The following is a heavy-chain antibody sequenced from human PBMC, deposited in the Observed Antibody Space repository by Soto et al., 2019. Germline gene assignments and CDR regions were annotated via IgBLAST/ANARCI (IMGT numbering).Heavy chain of an antibody. D-gene: IGHD3-9*01. CDR3: ARQLRYDILTGLDY. CDR2: IYYSGST. J-gene: IGHJ4*02. V-gene: IGHV4-59*08. Sequence: PSETLSLTCTVSGGSISSYYWSWIRQPPGKGLEWIGYIYYSGSTNYNPSLKSRVTISVDTSKNQFSLKLSSVTAADTSVYFCARQLRYDILTGLDYWGQGTLVTVSS. CDR1: GGSISSYY.